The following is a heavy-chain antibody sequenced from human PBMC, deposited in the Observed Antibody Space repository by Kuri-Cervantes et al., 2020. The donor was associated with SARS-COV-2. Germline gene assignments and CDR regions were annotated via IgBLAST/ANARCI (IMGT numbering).Heavy chain of an antibody. CDR1: GFTFSDYY. CDR3: ARCGVYYFDY. D-gene: IGHD3-16*01. CDR2: IKQNGSEK. Sequence: GESLKISCAASGFTFSDYYMIWIRQAPGKGLEWVANIKQNGSEKYYVDSVKGRFTISRDNAKNSLYLQMNSLRAEDTAVYYCARCGVYYFDYWGQGTLVTVSS. V-gene: IGHV3-7*01. J-gene: IGHJ4*02.